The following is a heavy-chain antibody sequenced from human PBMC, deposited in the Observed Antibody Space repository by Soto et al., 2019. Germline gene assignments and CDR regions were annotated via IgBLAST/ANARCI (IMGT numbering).Heavy chain of an antibody. CDR3: ARDSTGYSSSYYGMDV. J-gene: IGHJ6*02. Sequence: ESGGGVVQPGRSLRLSCAASGFTFSSYGMHWVRQAPGKGLEWVAVIWYDGSNKYYADSVKGRFTISRDNSKNTLYLQMNSLRAEDTAVYYCARDSTGYSSSYYGMDVWGQGTTVTVSS. CDR1: GFTFSSYG. V-gene: IGHV3-33*01. D-gene: IGHD6-13*01. CDR2: IWYDGSNK.